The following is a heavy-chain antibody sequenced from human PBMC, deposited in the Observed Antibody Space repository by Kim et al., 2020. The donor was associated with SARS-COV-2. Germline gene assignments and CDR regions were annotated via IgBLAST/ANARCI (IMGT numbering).Heavy chain of an antibody. Sequence: SVKGRFTSSRDNAKNSLYLQMNSLRAEDTALYYCAKQSVGSYYYYYGMDVWGQGTTVTVSS. CDR3: AKQSVGSYYYYYGMDV. V-gene: IGHV3-9*01. D-gene: IGHD2-2*01. J-gene: IGHJ6*02.